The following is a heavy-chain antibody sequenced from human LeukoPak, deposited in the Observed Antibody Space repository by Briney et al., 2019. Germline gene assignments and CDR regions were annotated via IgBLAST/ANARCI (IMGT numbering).Heavy chain of an antibody. J-gene: IGHJ4*02. CDR1: GGSISSYY. V-gene: IGHV4-59*01. Sequence: SETLSLTCTVSGGSISSYYWSWIRQPPGKGLDWIGYIYYSGSTNYNPSLKSRVTISVDTSKNQFSLKLSSVTAADTAVYYCARSQVIQLWSQFDYWGQGTLVAVSS. CDR2: IYYSGST. CDR3: ARSQVIQLWSQFDY. D-gene: IGHD5-18*01.